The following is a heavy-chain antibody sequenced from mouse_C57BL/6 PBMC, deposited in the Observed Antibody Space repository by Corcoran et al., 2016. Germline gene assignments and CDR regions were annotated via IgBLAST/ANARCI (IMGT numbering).Heavy chain of an antibody. D-gene: IGHD1-1*01. CDR2: ILPGSGST. CDR1: GYTFTGYW. V-gene: IGHV1-9*01. J-gene: IGHJ2*01. CDR3: ASALVSTTVVGGFDY. Sequence: QVQLQQSGAELMKPGASVKLSCKATGYTFTGYWIEWVKQRPGHGLEWIGEILPGSGSTNYNEKFKGKATFTADTSSNTAYMQLSSLTTEDTAIDYCASALVSTTVVGGFDYWGQGTTLTVSS.